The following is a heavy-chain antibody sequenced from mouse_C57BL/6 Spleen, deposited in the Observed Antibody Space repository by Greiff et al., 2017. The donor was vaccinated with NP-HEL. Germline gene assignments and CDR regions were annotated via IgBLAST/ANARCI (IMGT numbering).Heavy chain of an antibody. V-gene: IGHV1-64*01. CDR3: ARNLFLPGAY. Sequence: QVQLQQPGAELVKPGASVKLSCKASGYTFTSYWMHWVKQRPGQGLEWIGMIHPNSGSTNYNEKFKSKATLTVDKSSSTAYMQLSSLTSEDSAVYYCARNLFLPGAYWGQGTLVTVSA. CDR1: GYTFTSYW. CDR2: IHPNSGST. J-gene: IGHJ3*01. D-gene: IGHD2-1*01.